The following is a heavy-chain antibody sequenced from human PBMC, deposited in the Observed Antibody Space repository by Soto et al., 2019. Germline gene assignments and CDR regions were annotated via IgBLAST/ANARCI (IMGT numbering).Heavy chain of an antibody. V-gene: IGHV3-23*01. D-gene: IGHD2-21*02. CDR1: GFTFSSYT. Sequence: GGSLRLSCAASGFTFSSYTLNWVRRAPGKGLEWVATSSDRRTGNTHYSDSVRGRFTLSRDYSRNILFLQMDSLRADDTALYYCTTWLTAHFDYWGRGTQVTVS. CDR2: SSDRRTGNT. J-gene: IGHJ4*02. CDR3: TTWLTAHFDY.